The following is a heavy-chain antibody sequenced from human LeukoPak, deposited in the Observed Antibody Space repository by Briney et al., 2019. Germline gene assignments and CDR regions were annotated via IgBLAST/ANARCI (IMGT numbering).Heavy chain of an antibody. CDR1: GFILSNYR. V-gene: IGHV3-48*04. J-gene: IGHJ3*02. D-gene: IGHD3-10*01. CDR2: ISSSGNSR. CDR3: ARADGYYGYQPDAFDI. Sequence: PGGSLRLSCAASGFILSNYRMNWVRQAPGKGLEWVSYISSSGNSREYADSVRGRFTISRDNARDSLHLQMNSLRVEDTAVYYCARADGYYGYQPDAFDIWGQGTMVTVSS.